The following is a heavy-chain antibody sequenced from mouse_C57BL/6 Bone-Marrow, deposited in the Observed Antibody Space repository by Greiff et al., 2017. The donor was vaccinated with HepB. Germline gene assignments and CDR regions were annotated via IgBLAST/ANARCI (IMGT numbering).Heavy chain of an antibody. CDR3: ARDKSSSYYFDY. V-gene: IGHV3-6*01. CDR1: GYSITSGYY. CDR2: ISYDGSN. D-gene: IGHD1-1*01. Sequence: EVQLVESGPGLVKPSQSLSLTCSVTGYSITSGYYWNWIRQFPGNKLEWMGYISYDGSNNYNPSLKNRIPITRDTSKNQFFLKLNSVTTEDTATYYCARDKSSSYYFDYWGQGTTLTVSS. J-gene: IGHJ2*01.